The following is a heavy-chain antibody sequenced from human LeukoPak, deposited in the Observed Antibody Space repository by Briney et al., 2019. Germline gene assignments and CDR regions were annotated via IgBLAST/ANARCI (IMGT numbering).Heavy chain of an antibody. V-gene: IGHV3-21*01. J-gene: IGHJ5*02. Sequence: PGGSLRLSCAASGFTFSSYSMNWVRRAPGKGLEWVSSISSSSSYIYYADSVKGRFTISRDNAKNSLYLQMNSLRAEDTAVYYCASGTYYYDILTGYLPNWFDPWGQGTLVTVSS. D-gene: IGHD3-9*01. CDR3: ASGTYYYDILTGYLPNWFDP. CDR1: GFTFSSYS. CDR2: ISSSSSYI.